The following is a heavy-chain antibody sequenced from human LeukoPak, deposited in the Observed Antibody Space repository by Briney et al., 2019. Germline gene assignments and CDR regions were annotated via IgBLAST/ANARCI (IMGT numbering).Heavy chain of an antibody. CDR1: EFTFSSYS. CDR3: TRDRTTITLFEL. Sequence: GGSLRLSCAASEFTFSSYSMNWVRQAPGKGLEWVSYITNSGNSKSYADSVKGRFTISRDNTKNSLYLQMNGLRAEDTAEYYCTRDRTTITLFELWGQGTLVTVSS. D-gene: IGHD4-11*01. V-gene: IGHV3-48*01. CDR2: ITNSGNSK. J-gene: IGHJ4*02.